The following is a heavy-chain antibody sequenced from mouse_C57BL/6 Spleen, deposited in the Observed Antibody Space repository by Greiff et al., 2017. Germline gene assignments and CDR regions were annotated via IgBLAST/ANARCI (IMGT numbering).Heavy chain of an antibody. Sequence: ESGPGLVKPSQSLSLSCYVSGYSITSGYYWNWIRQFPGNKLEWMGYISYDGSNNYNQSLKNRISITRDTSKNQFFLKLNSLTTEDTATYYCAIHYHYAMDYWGQGTSVTVSS. D-gene: IGHD1-1*02. J-gene: IGHJ4*01. CDR1: GYSITSGYY. CDR3: AIHYHYAMDY. CDR2: ISYDGSN. V-gene: IGHV3-6*01.